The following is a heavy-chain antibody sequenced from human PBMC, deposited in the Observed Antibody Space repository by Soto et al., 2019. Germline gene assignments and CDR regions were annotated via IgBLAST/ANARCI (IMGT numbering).Heavy chain of an antibody. J-gene: IGHJ4*02. CDR1: GLTFSSYA. CDR2: ISGRGGST. V-gene: IGHV3-23*01. Sequence: PGGSLRVSCAASGLTFSSYAMDWVRQAPGKGMDWVSTISGRGGSTYYADSMKGRFTISRDNPESTLYLQMNSLRDEDTDVYYCAKDRYSSGLYQLDYWGQGTLVTVSS. D-gene: IGHD6-19*01. CDR3: AKDRYSSGLYQLDY.